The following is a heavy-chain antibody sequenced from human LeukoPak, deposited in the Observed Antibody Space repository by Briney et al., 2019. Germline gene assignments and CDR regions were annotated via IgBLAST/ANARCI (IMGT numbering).Heavy chain of an antibody. CDR3: ARGHSSSPYYFDY. CDR2: SHYSGST. J-gene: IGHJ4*02. Sequence: SETLSLTCTVSGGSISGDFWSWIRQPPGKGLEWIGYSHYSGSTNYNPSLKSRVTISVDTSKNQFSLNLNSVTAADTAVYYCARGHSSSPYYFDYWGQGTLVTVSS. CDR1: GGSISGDF. V-gene: IGHV4-59*08. D-gene: IGHD6-6*01.